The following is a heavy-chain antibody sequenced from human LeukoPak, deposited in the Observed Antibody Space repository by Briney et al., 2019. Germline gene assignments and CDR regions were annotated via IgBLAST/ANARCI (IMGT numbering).Heavy chain of an antibody. CDR2: INDDGSAT. V-gene: IGHV3-74*01. Sequence: PGGSLRLSCAASGFTFSNYWMHWVRQVPGKGLVWVSRINDDGSATFYADSVKGRFTISRDNAKNTLFLQINSLRAEDTAVYYCGRGHWGLDYWGQGALVTVSS. CDR1: GFTFSNYW. J-gene: IGHJ4*02. CDR3: GRGHWGLDY. D-gene: IGHD7-27*01.